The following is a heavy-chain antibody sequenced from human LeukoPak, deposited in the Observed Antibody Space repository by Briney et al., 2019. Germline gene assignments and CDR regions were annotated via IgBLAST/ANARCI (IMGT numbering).Heavy chain of an antibody. D-gene: IGHD5-18*01. J-gene: IGHJ2*01. V-gene: IGHV4-34*01. CDR1: GVSFSGYY. Sequence: PSETLSLTCAVYGVSFSGYYWSWIRQPPGKGLEWIGEINHSGSTNYNPSLKSRVTISVDTSKNQFSLKLSSVTAADTAVYYCARAPIGYSYGRYWYFDLWGRGTLVTVSS. CDR3: ARAPIGYSYGRYWYFDL. CDR2: INHSGST.